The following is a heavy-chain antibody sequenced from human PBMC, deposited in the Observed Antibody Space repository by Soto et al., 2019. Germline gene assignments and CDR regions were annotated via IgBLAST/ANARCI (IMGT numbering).Heavy chain of an antibody. CDR3: ARDRGITMVRGVHYYYGMDV. V-gene: IGHV4-4*07. J-gene: IGHJ6*02. CDR2: IYTSGST. D-gene: IGHD3-10*01. Sequence: SETLSLTCTVSGGSISSYYWSWIRQPAGKGLEWIGRIYTSGSTNYNPSLKSRVTMSVDTSKNQFSLKLSSVTAADTAVYYCARDRGITMVRGVHYYYGMDVWGQGTTVTVAS. CDR1: GGSISSYY.